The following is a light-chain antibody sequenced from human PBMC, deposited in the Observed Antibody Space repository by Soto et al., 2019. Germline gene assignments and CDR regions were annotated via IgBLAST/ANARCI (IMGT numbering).Light chain of an antibody. CDR1: SSDVGAYDF. V-gene: IGLV2-14*01. CDR3: SSYTSTKVL. Sequence: QSALTQPASVSGSPGQSVTISCTGTSSDVGAYDFVSWYQQHPGKAPKVMIYEVSDRPSGVSNRFSGSKSGNTASLTISGLQAEDEAHYYCSSYTSTKVLFGGGTKLTVL. CDR2: EVS. J-gene: IGLJ2*01.